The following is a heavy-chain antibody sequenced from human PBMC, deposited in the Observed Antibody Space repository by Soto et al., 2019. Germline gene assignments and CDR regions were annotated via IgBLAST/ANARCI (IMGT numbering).Heavy chain of an antibody. J-gene: IGHJ4*02. V-gene: IGHV3-30*18. CDR2: ISYDGSNK. Sequence: GGSLRLSCAASGFTFSTYGMHWVRQAPGKGLKWVAVISYDGSNKYYADSVKGRFTISRDNSKNTLYLQMNSLRAEDTAVYYCAKDQHYYDSSGSPGYWGQGTLVTVSS. CDR1: GFTFSTYG. CDR3: AKDQHYYDSSGSPGY. D-gene: IGHD3-22*01.